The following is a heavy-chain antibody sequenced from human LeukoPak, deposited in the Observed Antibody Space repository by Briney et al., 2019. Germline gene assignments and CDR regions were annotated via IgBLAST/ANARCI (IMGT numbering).Heavy chain of an antibody. V-gene: IGHV3-9*03. D-gene: IGHD6-19*01. CDR2: ISWNSGSI. J-gene: IGHJ4*02. CDR3: AKDKGQWLDSRVWTSFDY. CDR1: GFTFDDYA. Sequence: GGSLRLSCAASGFTFDDYAMHWVRQAPGKGLEWVSGISWNSGSIGYADSVKGRFTISRDNAKNSLYLQMNSLRAEDMALYYCAKDKGQWLDSRVWTSFDYWGQGTLVTVSS.